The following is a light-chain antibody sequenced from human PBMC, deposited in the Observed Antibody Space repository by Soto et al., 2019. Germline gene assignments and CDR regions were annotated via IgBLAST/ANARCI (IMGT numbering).Light chain of an antibody. V-gene: IGKV3-20*01. J-gene: IGKJ1*01. Sequence: EVVLTQSPGTLSLSPGDRATLSCRASQSLSRNYLAWYHHKPGQAPSLLIYGASSRATGIPERCSGSGAWTEFTLTISRLEPEDFAVYYCQQHDTSARSFGQGNKVEIK. CDR3: QQHDTSARS. CDR2: GAS. CDR1: QSLSRNY.